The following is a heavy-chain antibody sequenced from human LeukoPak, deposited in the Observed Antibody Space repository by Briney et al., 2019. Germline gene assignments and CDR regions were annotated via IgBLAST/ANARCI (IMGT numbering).Heavy chain of an antibody. Sequence: SQTLSLTCAISGDSLSSNSATWNWVRHSPSRGLEWLGSTYYRSKWYNDYAVSVKGRVTIDPDASKKQFSLQLNSVTPEDTAMYYCARGNGYPFDYWGQGTLVTVSS. V-gene: IGHV6-1*01. CDR2: TYYRSKWYN. J-gene: IGHJ4*02. CDR1: GDSLSSNSAT. CDR3: ARGNGYPFDY. D-gene: IGHD3-16*01.